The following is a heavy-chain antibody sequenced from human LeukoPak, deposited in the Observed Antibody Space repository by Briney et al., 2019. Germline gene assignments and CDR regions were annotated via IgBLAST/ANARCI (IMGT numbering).Heavy chain of an antibody. D-gene: IGHD3-3*01. V-gene: IGHV3-9*01. CDR1: GFTFDDYA. CDR2: LSWNSGSI. J-gene: IGHJ4*02. Sequence: GGSLRLSCAASGFTFDDYAMHWVRQAPGKGLEWGSGLSWNSGSIGYADSVKGRFTISRDNAKNSLYLQMNSLRAEDTAVYYCARAGRRLFGVLIPLSFDYWGQGTPVTVSS. CDR3: ARAGRRLFGVLIPLSFDY.